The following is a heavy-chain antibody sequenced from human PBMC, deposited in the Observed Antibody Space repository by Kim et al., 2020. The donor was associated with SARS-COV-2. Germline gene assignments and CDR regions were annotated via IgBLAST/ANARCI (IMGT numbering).Heavy chain of an antibody. D-gene: IGHD4-17*01. V-gene: IGHV4-31*02. CDR3: ARGGRDDYGDFSSFDY. J-gene: IGHJ4*02. Sequence: SLRSRVTISVATSKSQFSLKLSSVTAADTAMYYCARGGRDDYGDFSSFDYWGQGTLVTVSS.